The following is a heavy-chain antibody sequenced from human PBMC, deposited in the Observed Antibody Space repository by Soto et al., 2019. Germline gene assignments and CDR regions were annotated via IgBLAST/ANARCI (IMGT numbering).Heavy chain of an antibody. V-gene: IGHV3-23*01. CDR1: EFTFSSYA. CDR2: VTGSSATI. Sequence: TWGSLRLSWVASEFTFSSYAIRWVRQAPGKGLEWVSIVTGSSATIYYADSVKGRFTISRDNSKNTLYLQMDSLRAEDTALYYCAKDSVSRKRFRAPFAIWGQGTLVTVSS. CDR3: AKDSVSRKRFRAPFAI. J-gene: IGHJ3*02.